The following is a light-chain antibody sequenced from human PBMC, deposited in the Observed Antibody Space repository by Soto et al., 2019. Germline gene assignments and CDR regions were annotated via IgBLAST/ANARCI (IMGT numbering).Light chain of an antibody. CDR3: QQRSNWPT. J-gene: IGKJ5*01. Sequence: EIILTQSPGTLSLSPGERATLSCRASQSVSNGYLAWYQHKPGQAPRLLILGASTRATGIPDRFSGSGSGTDFTLTINRLEPEDFAVYYCQQRSNWPTFGQGTRLEIK. CDR1: QSVSNGY. V-gene: IGKV3D-20*02. CDR2: GAS.